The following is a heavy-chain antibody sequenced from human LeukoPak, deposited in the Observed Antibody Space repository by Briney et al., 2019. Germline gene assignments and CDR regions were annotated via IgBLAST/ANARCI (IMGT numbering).Heavy chain of an antibody. V-gene: IGHV1-2*02. D-gene: IGHD6-13*01. Sequence: ASVKVSCKASGHTFTGYYMHCVRQAPGQGLEWMGWINPNSGGTNYAQKFQGRVTMTRDTSISTAYMELSRLRSDDTAVCYCARGAIRIPGIAAAGTVDYWGQGTLVTVSS. J-gene: IGHJ4*02. CDR2: INPNSGGT. CDR1: GHTFTGYY. CDR3: ARGAIRIPGIAAAGTVDY.